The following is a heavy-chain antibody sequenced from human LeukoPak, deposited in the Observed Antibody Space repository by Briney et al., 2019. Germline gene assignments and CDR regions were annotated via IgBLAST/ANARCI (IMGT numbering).Heavy chain of an antibody. CDR3: ASVSLGGRYGSGSRGTFDY. J-gene: IGHJ4*02. CDR2: ISYDGSNK. D-gene: IGHD3-10*01. Sequence: GGSLRLSCAASGFTFSSYGMHWVRQAPGKGLEWVAVISYDGSNKYYADSVKGRFTISRDNSKNTLYLQMNSLRDEDTAVYYCASVSLGGRYGSGSRGTFDYWGQGTLVTVSS. V-gene: IGHV3-30*03. CDR1: GFTFSSYG.